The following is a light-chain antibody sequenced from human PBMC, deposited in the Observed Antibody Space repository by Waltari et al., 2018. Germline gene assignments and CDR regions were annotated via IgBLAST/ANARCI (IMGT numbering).Light chain of an antibody. J-gene: IGLJ2*01. CDR2: GNS. Sequence: QSVLTQPPSVSGAPGQRVTISCTGSSSNIGAGYDVHWYQQLPGTAPKLLIYGNSHRPSGVPERFSGSKSGTAASLAITGLQAEDEADYYCQSYDSSLSGYVVFGGGTKLTVL. V-gene: IGLV1-40*01. CDR3: QSYDSSLSGYVV. CDR1: SSNIGAGYD.